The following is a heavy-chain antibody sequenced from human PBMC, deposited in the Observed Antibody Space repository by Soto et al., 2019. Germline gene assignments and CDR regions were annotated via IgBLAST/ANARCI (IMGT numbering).Heavy chain of an antibody. V-gene: IGHV4-39*01. Sequence: SETLSLTCTVSGGSISSSSYYWGWIRQPPGKGLEWIGSIYYSGSTYYNPSLKSRVTISVDTSKNQFSLKLSSVTAADTSVYYCARTRAVWFDPWGQGTLVTVS. CDR2: IYYSGST. J-gene: IGHJ5*02. D-gene: IGHD6-19*01. CDR1: GGSISSSSYY. CDR3: ARTRAVWFDP.